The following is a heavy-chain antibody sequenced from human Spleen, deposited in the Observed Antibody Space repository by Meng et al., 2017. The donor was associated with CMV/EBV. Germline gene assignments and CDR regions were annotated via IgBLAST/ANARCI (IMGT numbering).Heavy chain of an antibody. J-gene: IGHJ4*02. CDR1: GYTFTNYY. CDR2: IKINDDSK. V-gene: IGHV1-46*01. D-gene: IGHD3-10*01. Sequence: ASVKVSCKASGYTFTNYYVHWVRQAPGQGLEWMGIIKINDDSKTYTQQFQGRVTMTRDTSTSTAYMELRSLRSDDTAVYYCARDAYNDYGSRSYYFDYWGQGTVVTVSS. CDR3: ARDAYNDYGSRSYYFDY.